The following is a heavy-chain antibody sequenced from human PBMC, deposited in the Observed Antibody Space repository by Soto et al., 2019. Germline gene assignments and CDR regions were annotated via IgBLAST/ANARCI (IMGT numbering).Heavy chain of an antibody. J-gene: IGHJ4*02. CDR3: AKDRATMIVVAPFDY. CDR2: ISGSGGST. D-gene: IGHD3-22*01. CDR1: V. Sequence: VFGSLRQAPGKGLEWVSAISGSGGSTYYADSVKGRFTISRDNSKNTLYLQMNSLRAEDTAVYYCAKDRATMIVVAPFDYWGQGTLVTVSS. V-gene: IGHV3-23*01.